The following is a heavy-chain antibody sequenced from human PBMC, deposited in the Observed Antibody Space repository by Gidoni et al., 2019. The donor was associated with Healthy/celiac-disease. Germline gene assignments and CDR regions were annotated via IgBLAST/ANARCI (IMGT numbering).Heavy chain of an antibody. CDR3: ARAPASGYDFWSGYTLDPVGDYNWFDP. CDR2: IIPILGIA. CDR1: GGTFSSYT. Sequence: QVQLVQSGAEVKKPGSSVKVSCKASGGTFSSYTISWVRQAPGQGLEWMGRIIPILGIANYAQKFQGRVTITADKSTSTAYMELSSLRSEDTAVYYCARAPASGYDFWSGYTLDPVGDYNWFDPWGQGTLVTVSS. D-gene: IGHD3-3*01. V-gene: IGHV1-69*02. J-gene: IGHJ5*02.